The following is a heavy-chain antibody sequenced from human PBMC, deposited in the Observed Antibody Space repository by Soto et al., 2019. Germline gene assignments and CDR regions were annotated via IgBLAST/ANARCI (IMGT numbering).Heavy chain of an antibody. Sequence: QVTLKESGPVLVKPTETLTLTCTVSGFSLSNARMGVSWIRQPPGKALEWLAHIFSNDEKSYSTSLKSRLTIXXDXSXXQVVLTMTNMDPVDTATYYCARMATYGSGSRWFDPWGQGTLVTVSS. CDR3: ARMATYGSGSRWFDP. D-gene: IGHD3-10*01. J-gene: IGHJ5*02. CDR2: IFSNDEK. CDR1: GFSLSNARMG. V-gene: IGHV2-26*01.